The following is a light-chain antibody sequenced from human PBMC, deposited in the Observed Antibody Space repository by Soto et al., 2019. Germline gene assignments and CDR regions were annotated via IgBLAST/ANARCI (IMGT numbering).Light chain of an antibody. Sequence: QSALTQPRSVSGSPGQSVTISCTGTSNDVGGYNYVSWYQQYPGKAPKVMIYDASKRPSGVPHRFSGSKSGNTASLTISGLQAGDEADYYCCSYAGSNVLFGGGTKLTVI. CDR1: SNDVGGYNY. CDR3: CSYAGSNVL. V-gene: IGLV2-11*01. CDR2: DAS. J-gene: IGLJ2*01.